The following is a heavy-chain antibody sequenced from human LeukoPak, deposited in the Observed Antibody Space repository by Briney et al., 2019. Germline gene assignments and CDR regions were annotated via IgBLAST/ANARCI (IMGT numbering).Heavy chain of an antibody. V-gene: IGHV4-4*07. CDR3: ARVPGGGTAAN. J-gene: IGHJ3*01. CDR2: IYTTGST. Sequence: SETLSLTCTVSGVSISGSYWSWIWQPAGKGLEYIGRIYTTGSTNYNPSLKSRVTISVDTSRNQFSLKLSSVTAADTAVYYCARVPGGGTAANWGQGTMVTVSS. D-gene: IGHD1-7*01. CDR1: GVSISGSY.